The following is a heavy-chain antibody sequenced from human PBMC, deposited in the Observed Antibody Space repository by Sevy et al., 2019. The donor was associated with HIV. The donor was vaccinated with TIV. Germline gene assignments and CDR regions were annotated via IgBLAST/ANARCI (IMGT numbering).Heavy chain of an antibody. V-gene: IGHV3-30-3*01. CDR2: ISYDGSNK. Sequence: GGSLRLSCAASGFTFSSYAMHWVRQAPGKGLEWVAVISYDGSNKYYADSVKGRFTISRDNSKKTLYLQMNSLRAEDTAVYYCARDIDVRYSSSWGYYYYYYGMDVWGQGTTVTVSS. D-gene: IGHD6-13*01. CDR3: ARDIDVRYSSSWGYYYYYYGMDV. J-gene: IGHJ6*02. CDR1: GFTFSSYA.